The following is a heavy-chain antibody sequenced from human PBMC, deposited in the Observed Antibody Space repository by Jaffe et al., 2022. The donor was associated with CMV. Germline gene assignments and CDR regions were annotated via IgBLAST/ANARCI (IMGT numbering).Heavy chain of an antibody. CDR1: GFTFSSYA. J-gene: IGHJ4*02. D-gene: IGHD3-22*01. CDR2: ISGSGGST. V-gene: IGHV3-23*04. Sequence: EVQLVESGGGLVQPGGSLRLSCAASGFTFSSYAMSWVRQAPGKGLEWVSAISGSGGSTYYADSVKGRFTISRDNSKNTLYLQMNSLRAEDTAVYYCAKNSRPPEYYYDSSAIDYWGQGTLVTVSS. CDR3: AKNSRPPEYYYDSSAIDY.